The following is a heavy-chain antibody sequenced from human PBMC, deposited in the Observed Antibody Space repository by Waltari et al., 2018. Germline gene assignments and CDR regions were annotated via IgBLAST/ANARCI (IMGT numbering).Heavy chain of an antibody. CDR1: GGTFSKYA. Sequence: QVQLVQSGAEVKKSGSSVKVSCKASGGTFSKYAISWVRQAPGQGLEWMGGIVPFLGIANSAKKFQGRVTITADESTSTAYMELRSLRSEDTAVYYCARDHDREGYTASDYWGQGTLVTVSS. CDR2: IVPFLGIA. CDR3: ARDHDREGYTASDY. J-gene: IGHJ4*02. V-gene: IGHV1-69*04. D-gene: IGHD3-9*01.